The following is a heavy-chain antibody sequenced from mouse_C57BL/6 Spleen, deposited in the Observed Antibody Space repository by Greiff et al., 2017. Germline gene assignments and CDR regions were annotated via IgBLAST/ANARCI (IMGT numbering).Heavy chain of an antibody. V-gene: IGHV5-12*01. CDR1: GFTFSDYY. CDR3: ARQGGYDGSPLYAMDY. J-gene: IGHJ4*01. D-gene: IGHD2-3*01. CDR2: ISNGGGST. Sequence: EVKLMESGGGLVQPGGSLKLSCAASGFTFSDYYMYWVRQTPEKRLEWVAYISNGGGSTYYPDTVKGRFPISRDNAKNTLYLQMSRLKSEDTAMXYCARQGGYDGSPLYAMDYWGQGTSVTVSS.